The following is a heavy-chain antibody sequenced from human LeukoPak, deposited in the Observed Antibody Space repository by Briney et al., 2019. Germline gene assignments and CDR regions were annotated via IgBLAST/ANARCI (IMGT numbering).Heavy chain of an antibody. D-gene: IGHD3-22*01. V-gene: IGHV3-53*01. CDR1: GFTVSSNY. J-gene: IGHJ4*02. Sequence: GGSLRPSCAASGFTVSSNYMSWVRQAPGKGLEWVSVIYSGGSTYYADSVKGRFTISRDNSKNTLYLQMNSLRAEDTAVYYCAKYYYDSSGYSAYFDYWGQGTLVTVSS. CDR2: IYSGGST. CDR3: AKYYYDSSGYSAYFDY.